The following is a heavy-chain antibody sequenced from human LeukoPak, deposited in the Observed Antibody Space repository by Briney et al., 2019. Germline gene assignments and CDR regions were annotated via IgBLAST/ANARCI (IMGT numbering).Heavy chain of an antibody. CDR1: GFTFSSYA. CDR2: ISGSGGST. J-gene: IGHJ4*02. CDR3: AKAAVVAATLYYFDY. D-gene: IGHD2-15*01. V-gene: IGHV3-23*01. Sequence: PGGSLRLTCAASGFTFSSYAMSWVRQAAGKGLEWVSAISGSGGSTYYADSVKGRFTISRDNSKNTLYLQMNSLRAEDTAVYYCAKAAVVAATLYYFDYWGQGTLVTVSS.